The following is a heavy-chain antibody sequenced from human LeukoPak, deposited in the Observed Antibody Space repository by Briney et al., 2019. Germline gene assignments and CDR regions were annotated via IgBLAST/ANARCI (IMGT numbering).Heavy chain of an antibody. D-gene: IGHD2-21*02. Sequence: PQTLSLTCTVSGGSISSGDYYWTWIRQPPGKGLEWIGYIYYSGSTYYNPSLKSRVAISVDTSKNQFSLKLSSVTAADTAVYYCALQIGLRAMSWGQGTLVTVSS. CDR2: IYYSGST. CDR1: GGSISSGDYY. CDR3: ALQIGLRAMS. J-gene: IGHJ4*02. V-gene: IGHV4-30-4*01.